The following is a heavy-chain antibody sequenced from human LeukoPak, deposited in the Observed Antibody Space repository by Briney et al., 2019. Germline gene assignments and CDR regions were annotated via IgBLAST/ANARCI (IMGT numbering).Heavy chain of an antibody. V-gene: IGHV3-23*01. Sequence: GGSLRLSCAASGFTFSSHAMSWVRQAPGKGLEAPGKGLEWVSTISASGHATYYPDSVRGRFTISRDNSKSTLHLQMDSLRAEDSALYYCAKWPEGATPKFHHWGQGTLVTVSS. CDR3: AKWPEGATPKFHH. J-gene: IGHJ4*02. D-gene: IGHD1-26*01. CDR2: ISASGHAT. CDR1: GFTFSSHA.